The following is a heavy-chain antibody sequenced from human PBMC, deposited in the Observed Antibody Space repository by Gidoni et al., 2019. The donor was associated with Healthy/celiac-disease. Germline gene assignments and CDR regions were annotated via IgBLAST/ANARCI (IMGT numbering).Heavy chain of an antibody. CDR2: IDPSDSYT. V-gene: IGHV5-10-1*03. CDR3: ARQGFGDYVNPNAFDI. J-gene: IGHJ3*02. D-gene: IGHD4-17*01. CDR1: GYSFTSYW. Sequence: EVQLVQSGAEVKKPGESLRISCKGSGYSFTSYWISWVRQMPGKGLEWMGRIDPSDSYTNYSPSFQGHVTISADKSISTAYLQWSSLKASDTAMYYCARQGFGDYVNPNAFDIWGQGTMVTVSS.